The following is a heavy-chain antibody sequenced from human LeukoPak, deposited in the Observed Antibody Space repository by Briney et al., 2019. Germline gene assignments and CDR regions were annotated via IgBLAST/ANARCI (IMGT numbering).Heavy chain of an antibody. Sequence: SETLSLTCTVSGGSISSYYWSWLRQPPGKGLEWIGYIYYSGSTNYNPSLKSRVTISVDTSKNQFSLKLSSVTAADTAVYYCARASYNWNYYYWGQGTLVTVSS. CDR3: ARASYNWNYYY. D-gene: IGHD1-7*01. V-gene: IGHV4-59*01. CDR2: IYYSGST. CDR1: GGSISSYY. J-gene: IGHJ4*02.